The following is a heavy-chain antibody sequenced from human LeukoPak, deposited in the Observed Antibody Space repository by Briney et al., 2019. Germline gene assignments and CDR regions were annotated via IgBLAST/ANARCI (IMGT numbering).Heavy chain of an antibody. Sequence: SETLSLTCAVYSGPFSGYYWSWIRQPPGKGLEWIGEINHSGSTNYNPSLKSRVTISVDTSKNQFSLKLSSVTAADTAVYYCARGRHYGSSWGQGTMVTVSS. CDR2: INHSGST. D-gene: IGHD3-10*01. CDR1: SGPFSGYY. V-gene: IGHV4-34*01. J-gene: IGHJ3*01. CDR3: ARGRHYGSS.